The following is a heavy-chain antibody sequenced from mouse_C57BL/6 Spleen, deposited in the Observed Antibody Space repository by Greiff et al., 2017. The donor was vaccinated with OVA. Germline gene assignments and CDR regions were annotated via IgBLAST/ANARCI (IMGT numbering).Heavy chain of an antibody. CDR1: GFSFNTYA. V-gene: IGHV10-1*01. D-gene: IGHD2-14*01. CDR3: VRGYFNFDY. Sequence: EADGGLVQPKGSLKLSCAASGFSFNTYAMNWVRQAPGKGLEWVARIRSKSNNYATYYADSVKDRFTISRDDSESMLYLQMNNLKTEDTAMYYCVRGYFNFDYWGQGTTLTVSS. CDR2: IRSKSNNYAT. J-gene: IGHJ2*01.